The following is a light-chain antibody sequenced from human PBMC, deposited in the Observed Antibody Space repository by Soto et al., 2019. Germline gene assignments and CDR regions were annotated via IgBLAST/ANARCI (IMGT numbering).Light chain of an antibody. Sequence: EIVLIQSPATLSLSPGERATLSCRASQSVSSNLAWYQQNPGQAPRLLIFDASSRAAGIPARFSGSGSGTDFTLIISSLDPEDFAVYYCQQHSNWPLTFGGGTKVEIK. CDR2: DAS. CDR3: QQHSNWPLT. V-gene: IGKV3-11*01. J-gene: IGKJ4*01. CDR1: QSVSSN.